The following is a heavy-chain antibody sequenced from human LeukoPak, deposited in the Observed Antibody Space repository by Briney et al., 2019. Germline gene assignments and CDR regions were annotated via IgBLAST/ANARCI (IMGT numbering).Heavy chain of an antibody. CDR1: GGSLSGYY. V-gene: IGHV4-34*01. CDR2: INHSGST. CDR3: ASWEQVGATAENDY. J-gene: IGHJ4*02. Sequence: SETLSLTCVVYGGSLSGYYWSWIRQPPGKGLEWIGEINHSGSTNYNPSLKSRVTISVDTSKNQFSLKLSSVTAADTAVYYCASWEQVGATAENDYWGQGTLVTVSS. D-gene: IGHD1-26*01.